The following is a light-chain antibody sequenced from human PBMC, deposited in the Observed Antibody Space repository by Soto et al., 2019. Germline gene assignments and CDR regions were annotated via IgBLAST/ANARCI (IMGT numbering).Light chain of an antibody. CDR2: GAY. Sequence: EIVMTQSPATLSVSPGERATLSCRASQSVSSSYLAWYQQRPGQAHRLLIYGAYSRATGIQDRFSGSGSGTDFTLTIRRLEPEDFAVYYCQQYGNSRWTVGQGTKVDI. CDR1: QSVSSSY. J-gene: IGKJ1*01. CDR3: QQYGNSRWT. V-gene: IGKV3-20*01.